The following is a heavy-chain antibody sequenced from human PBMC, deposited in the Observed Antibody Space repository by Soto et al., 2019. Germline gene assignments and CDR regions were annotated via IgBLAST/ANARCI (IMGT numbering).Heavy chain of an antibody. V-gene: IGHV4-34*01. J-gene: IGHJ5*02. CDR3: ARARRAARRWFDP. CDR2: INHSGST. CDR1: GGSFSGYY. Sequence: QVQLQQWGAGLLKPSETLSLTCAVYGGSFSGYYWSWIRQPPGKGLEWIGEINHSGSTNYNPSLKSRVTIAVDTAKNQFSLKLSSVTAADTAVYYWARARRAARRWFDPWGQGTLVTVSS. D-gene: IGHD6-6*01.